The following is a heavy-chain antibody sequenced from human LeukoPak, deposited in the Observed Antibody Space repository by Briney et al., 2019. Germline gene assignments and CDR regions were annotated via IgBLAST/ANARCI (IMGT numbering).Heavy chain of an antibody. CDR3: AKEGILTGYDPTGGYYYGMDV. D-gene: IGHD3-9*01. Sequence: GGSLRLSCAASGFTFSSYAMRWVRQAPGKGLEWVSAISGSGGSTYYADSVKGRFTISRDNSKKTQYLQMNSLRAEDTAVYYCAKEGILTGYDPTGGYYYGMDVWGQGTTVTVSS. CDR1: GFTFSSYA. J-gene: IGHJ6*02. CDR2: ISGSGGST. V-gene: IGHV3-23*01.